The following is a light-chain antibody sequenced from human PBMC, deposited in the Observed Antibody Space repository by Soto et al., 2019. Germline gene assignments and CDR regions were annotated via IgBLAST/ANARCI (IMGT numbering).Light chain of an antibody. Sequence: QSALTQPASVSGSPGQSITFSCTGTISDVGGYGSVSWYQQYPGKAPKLIIYDVSNRPSGVSNRFSGSKSGNTASLIISGLQAEDEAEYYCSSYSSTTTRVVFGGGTKLTVL. CDR2: DVS. CDR3: SSYSSTTTRVV. J-gene: IGLJ2*01. CDR1: ISDVGGYGS. V-gene: IGLV2-14*01.